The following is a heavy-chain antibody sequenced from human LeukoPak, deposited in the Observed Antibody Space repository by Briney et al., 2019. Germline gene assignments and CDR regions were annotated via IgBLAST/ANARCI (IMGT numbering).Heavy chain of an antibody. D-gene: IGHD3-9*01. CDR3: ASSPPHRVLRYFDWLLDY. Sequence: SETLSLTCTVSGGSISSVDYYWSWIRQPPGKGLEWIGYIYYSGSTYYNPSLKSRVTISVDTSKNQFSLKLSSVTAADTAVYYCASSPPHRVLRYFDWLLDYWGQGTLVTVSS. CDR1: GGSISSVDYY. J-gene: IGHJ4*02. CDR2: IYYSGST. V-gene: IGHV4-30-4*01.